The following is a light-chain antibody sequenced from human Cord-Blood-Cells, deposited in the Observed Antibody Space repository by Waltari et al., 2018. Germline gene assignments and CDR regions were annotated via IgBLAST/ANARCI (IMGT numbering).Light chain of an antibody. J-gene: IGKJ1*01. V-gene: IGKV3-20*01. Sequence: IVLTQSPGTLSLSPVERAALSCRASQSVSSSYLAWYQQKPGQAPRLLIYGASSRATGIPARFSGSGSGTDFTLTISRLEPEDFAVDYCQQYGSSPWTCGQGTKVEIK. CDR1: QSVSSSY. CDR3: QQYGSSPWT. CDR2: GAS.